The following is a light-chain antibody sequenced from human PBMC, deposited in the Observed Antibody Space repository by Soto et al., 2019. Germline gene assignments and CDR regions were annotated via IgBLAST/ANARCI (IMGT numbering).Light chain of an antibody. Sequence: EIVMTQSPVTLSVSPGERATLSCRASLSVGSDLAWYQQKPGQAPRLLIYGAFTRATGIPARFSGSGSGTEFTLTINSLQSEDFAVYYCQQYNKRPRTFGQGTKVEIK. J-gene: IGKJ1*01. CDR1: LSVGSD. CDR3: QQYNKRPRT. V-gene: IGKV3-15*01. CDR2: GAF.